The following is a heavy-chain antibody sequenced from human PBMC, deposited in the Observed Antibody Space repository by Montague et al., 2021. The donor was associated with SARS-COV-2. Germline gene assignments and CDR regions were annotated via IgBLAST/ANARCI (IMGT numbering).Heavy chain of an antibody. V-gene: IGHV4-59*08. CDR1: GGSIGSYY. J-gene: IGHJ3*02. D-gene: IGHD3-9*01. CDR3: ARTYYDILTGYYNRGAFDI. CDR2: IYYSGST. Sequence: SETLSLTCTVSGGSIGSYYWSWIRQPPGKGLEWIGYIYYSGSTNYNPSLKSRVTISVDTSKNQFSLKLSSVTAADTAVYYCARTYYDILTGYYNRGAFDIWGQGTMVTASS.